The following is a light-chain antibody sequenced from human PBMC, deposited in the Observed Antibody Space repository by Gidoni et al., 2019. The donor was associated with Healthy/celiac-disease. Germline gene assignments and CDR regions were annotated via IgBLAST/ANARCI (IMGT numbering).Light chain of an antibody. CDR3: QQYGNSLGT. CDR1: QSVSNSY. V-gene: IGKV3-20*01. CDR2: GAS. J-gene: IGKJ1*01. Sequence: EIVLTQSPGTLSLSPGERATLSCRASQSVSNSYLAWYQQQPGQAPRLLIAGASTRATGIPDRCSGSGSGTDFTLTISRLEHEDFAVYYCQQYGNSLGTFGQGTKVEIK.